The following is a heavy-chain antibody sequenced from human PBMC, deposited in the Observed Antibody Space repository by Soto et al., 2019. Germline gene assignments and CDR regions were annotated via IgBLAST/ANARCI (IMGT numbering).Heavy chain of an antibody. CDR2: INHSGST. CDR3: ARGMSTVPSDWFDP. D-gene: IGHD4-4*01. J-gene: IGHJ5*02. Sequence: SETLSLTCAAYGGSFSGYYWSWIRQPPGKGLEWIGEINHSGSTNYNPSLKSRLTISVDTSKNQFSLKLSSVTAADTAVYYCARGMSTVPSDWFDPWGQGTLVTVSS. V-gene: IGHV4-34*01. CDR1: GGSFSGYY.